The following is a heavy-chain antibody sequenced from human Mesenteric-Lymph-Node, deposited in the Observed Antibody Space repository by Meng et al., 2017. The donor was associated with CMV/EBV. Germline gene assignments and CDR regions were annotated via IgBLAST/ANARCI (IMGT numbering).Heavy chain of an antibody. D-gene: IGHD3-10*01. V-gene: IGHV3-23*01. Sequence: GESLKISCAASGFTFSSFAMSWVRQAPGKGLEWVSAISGSGGTTYYADSVKGRFTISRDNSENTLYLQMNSLSVEDTAVYYCAKDSGAEGVTMVRGVIKYFDYWGQGTLVTVSS. CDR1: GFTFSSFA. CDR2: ISGSGGTT. CDR3: AKDSGAEGVTMVRGVIKYFDY. J-gene: IGHJ4*02.